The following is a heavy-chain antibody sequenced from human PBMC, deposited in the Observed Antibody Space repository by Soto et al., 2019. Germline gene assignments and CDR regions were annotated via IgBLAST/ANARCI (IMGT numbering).Heavy chain of an antibody. V-gene: IGHV4-39*01. D-gene: IGHD6-13*01. Sequence: SETLSLTCTVSGGSISSSSYYWGWIRQPPGKGLEWIGSIYYSGSTYYNPSLKSRVTISVDTSKNQFSLQLCSVTAADTAVYYCARNGIAAAGTDYFLGSGLTNYYYYGMDVWGQGTTVTVSS. CDR1: GGSISSSSYY. J-gene: IGHJ6*02. CDR2: IYYSGST. CDR3: ARNGIAAAGTDYFLGSGLTNYYYYGMDV.